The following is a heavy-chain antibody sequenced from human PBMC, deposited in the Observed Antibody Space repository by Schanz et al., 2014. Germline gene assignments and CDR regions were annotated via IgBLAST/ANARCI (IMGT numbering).Heavy chain of an antibody. CDR2: INHSGST. CDR3: ARALYRVRLGELSKKLDY. D-gene: IGHD3-16*02. Sequence: QVQLQQWGAGLLKPSETLSLTCAVYGGSFSGYYWSWIRQPPGKGLQWIGEINHSGSTNYNPSLKSGVTLSLDTSKNQFSLKLRSVTAADTAVYYCARALYRVRLGELSKKLDYWGQGTLVTVSS. CDR1: GGSFSGYY. V-gene: IGHV4-34*02. J-gene: IGHJ4*02.